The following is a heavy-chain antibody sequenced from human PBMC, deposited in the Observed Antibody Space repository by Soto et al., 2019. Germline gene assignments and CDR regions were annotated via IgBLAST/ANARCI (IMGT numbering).Heavy chain of an antibody. CDR1: GFTFSSYW. V-gene: IGHV3-7*01. CDR2: IKQDGSEK. CDR3: ARERYQLLVGNNWFDP. D-gene: IGHD2-2*01. Sequence: GGSLRLSCAASGFTFSSYWMSWVRQAPGKGLEWVANIKQDGSEKYYVDSVKGRFTISRDNAKNSLYLQMNSLRAEDTPVYYCARERYQLLVGNNWFDPWGQGTLVTVSS. J-gene: IGHJ5*02.